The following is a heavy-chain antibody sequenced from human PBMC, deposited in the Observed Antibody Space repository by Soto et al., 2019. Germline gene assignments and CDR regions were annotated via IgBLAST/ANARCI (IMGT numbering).Heavy chain of an antibody. D-gene: IGHD2-15*01. CDR2: IWYDGSNK. J-gene: IGHJ4*02. CDR3: ARGGRLLLLDY. CDR1: GFTFSSYG. Sequence: QVQLVESGGGVVQPGRSLRLSCAASGFTFSSYGMHWVRQAPGKGLEWVAVIWYDGSNKYYADSVKGRFTISRDNSKNTLYLQMNSLRAEDTAVYYCARGGRLLLLDYWGQGTLVTVSS. V-gene: IGHV3-33*01.